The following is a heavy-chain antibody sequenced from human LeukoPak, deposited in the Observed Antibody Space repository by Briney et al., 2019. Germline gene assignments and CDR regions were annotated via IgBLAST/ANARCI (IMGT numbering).Heavy chain of an antibody. V-gene: IGHV3-23*01. CDR1: GFTFNSYV. CDR3: VKNNGWFHLAQ. CDR2: INGGGSNT. Sequence: PGGSLRPSCAASGFTFNSYVMSWVRQAPGKGLEWVSAINGGGSNTYYADSVKGRFTISRDNSKNMLYLQMNSLRVEDTAVYYCVKNNGWFHLAQWGQGTLVTVSS. D-gene: IGHD6-19*01. J-gene: IGHJ4*02.